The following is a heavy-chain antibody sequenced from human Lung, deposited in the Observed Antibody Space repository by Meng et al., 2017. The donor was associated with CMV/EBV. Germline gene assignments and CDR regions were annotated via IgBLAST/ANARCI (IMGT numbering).Heavy chain of an antibody. CDR3: ARDLGYSSGWSGGGNWFDP. Sequence: TFTGYYMHWVRQAPGQGLEWMGRINPNSGGTNYAQKFQGRVTMTRDTSISTAYMELSRLRSDDTAVYYCARDLGYSSGWSGGGNWFDPWGQGTLVTVSS. CDR2: INPNSGGT. D-gene: IGHD6-19*01. CDR1: TFTGYY. J-gene: IGHJ5*02. V-gene: IGHV1-2*06.